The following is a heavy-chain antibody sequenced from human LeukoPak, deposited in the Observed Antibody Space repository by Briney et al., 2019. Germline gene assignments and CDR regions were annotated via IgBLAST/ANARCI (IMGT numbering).Heavy chain of an antibody. V-gene: IGHV4-30-2*01. J-gene: IGHJ3*02. Sequence: SETLSLTCTVSGGSISSGGYYWSWIRQPPGKGLEWIGYIYHSGSTYYNPSLKSRVTISVDRSKNQFSLKLSSVTAADTAVYYCAREEVGATRGSLDAFDIWGQGTMVTVSS. CDR2: IYHSGST. D-gene: IGHD1-26*01. CDR3: AREEVGATRGSLDAFDI. CDR1: GGSISSGGYY.